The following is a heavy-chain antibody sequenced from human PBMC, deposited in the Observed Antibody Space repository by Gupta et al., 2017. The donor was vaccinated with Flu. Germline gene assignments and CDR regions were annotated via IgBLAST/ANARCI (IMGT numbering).Heavy chain of an antibody. Sequence: EWIGEINHSGSTNYNPSLKSRVTISVDTSKNQFSLKLSSVTAADTAVYYCARGRGNRRFDRSASYYYYYMDVWGKGTTVTVSS. CDR2: INHSGST. CDR3: ARGRGNRRFDRSASYYYYYMDV. V-gene: IGHV4-34*01. D-gene: IGHD2-15*01. J-gene: IGHJ6*03.